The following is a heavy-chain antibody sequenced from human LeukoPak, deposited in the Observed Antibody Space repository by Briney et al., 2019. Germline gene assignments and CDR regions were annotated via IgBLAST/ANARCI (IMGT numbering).Heavy chain of an antibody. D-gene: IGHD3-3*01. CDR2: ISSSSSYI. V-gene: IGHV3-21*01. CDR3: AREGNDFWSGYYGGLFDY. CDR1: GFTFSSYS. J-gene: IGHJ4*02. Sequence: GGSLRLSCAASGFTFSSYSMNWVRQAPGKGLEWVSSISSSSSYIYYADSVKGRFTISRDNAKNSLYLQMNGLRAEDTAVYYCAREGNDFWSGYYGGLFDYWGQGTLVTVSS.